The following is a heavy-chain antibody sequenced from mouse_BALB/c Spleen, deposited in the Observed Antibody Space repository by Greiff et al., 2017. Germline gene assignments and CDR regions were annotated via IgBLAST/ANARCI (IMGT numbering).Heavy chain of an antibody. CDR1: GYAFSSYW. CDR3: SSPYGCPLYYAMDY. Sequence: VQLQQSGAELVRPGSSVKISCKASGYAFSSYWMNWVKQRPGQGLEWIGQIYPGDGDTNYNGKFKGKATLTADKSSSTAYMQLSSLTSEDSAVYYCSSPYGCPLYYAMDYWGQGTSVTVSA. J-gene: IGHJ4*01. V-gene: IGHV1-80*01. D-gene: IGHD2-2*01. CDR2: IYPGDGDT.